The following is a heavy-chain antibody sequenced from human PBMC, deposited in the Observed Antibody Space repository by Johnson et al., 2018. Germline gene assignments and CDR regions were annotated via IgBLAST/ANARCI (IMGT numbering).Heavy chain of an antibody. CDR2: ITWNSSDL. CDR1: GFTFDDCV. D-gene: IGHD3-10*01. CDR3: ARERGVAGSPRDGMDV. V-gene: IGHV3-9*01. J-gene: IGHJ6*02. Sequence: EVQLVESGGGLVQPGRSLRLSCGASGFTFDDCVMHRVRPAPGKGLEWVSGITWNSSDLGYADSVTGRFPISRDNAKTAVYLKRNSLRAEDTALYYCARERGVAGSPRDGMDVWGQGTTVTVSS.